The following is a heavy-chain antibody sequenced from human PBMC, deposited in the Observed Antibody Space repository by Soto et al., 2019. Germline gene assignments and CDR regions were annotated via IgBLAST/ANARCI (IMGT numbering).Heavy chain of an antibody. D-gene: IGHD6-19*01. Sequence: QVQLVQSGAEVKKPGASVKVSCKASDYTFTSYGISWVRQAPGQGLEWMGWISAYNGNTKYAQKFRGRGTMTTDTSTSTAYMELRGPRSDDTAVCSWPREIAVALIDYWGEGALVTAS. J-gene: IGHJ4*02. CDR3: PREIAVALIDY. CDR1: DYTFTSYG. V-gene: IGHV1-18*01. CDR2: ISAYNGNT.